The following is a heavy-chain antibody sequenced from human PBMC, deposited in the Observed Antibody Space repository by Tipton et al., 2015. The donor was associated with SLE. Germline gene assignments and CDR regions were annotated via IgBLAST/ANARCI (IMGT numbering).Heavy chain of an antibody. CDR3: ARERVAATGLYFDH. CDR1: EFSFRSYP. J-gene: IGHJ4*02. CDR2: ISYDGVNK. V-gene: IGHV3-30*04. Sequence: SLRLSCAASEFSFRSYPMHWVRQAPGKGLEWVTVISYDGVNKYYADSVKGRFTVSRDNSNNTLYLQMDRLRTDDPAVYFCARERVAATGLYFDHWGQGTLVTVSS. D-gene: IGHD6-13*01.